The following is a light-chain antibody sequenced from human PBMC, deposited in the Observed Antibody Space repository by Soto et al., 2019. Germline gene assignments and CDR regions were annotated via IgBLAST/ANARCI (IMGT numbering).Light chain of an antibody. CDR1: QSVSSN. J-gene: IGKJ2*01. Sequence: EIVMTQSPATLSVSPGERATLSCRASQSVSSNLAWYQQKPGQAPRLLIYGAYTRATGIPARFSGSGSGTEFTLTIGSLQSEDFAVYYCQQYNNWLLYTCGQGTKLEIK. V-gene: IGKV3-15*01. CDR3: QQYNNWLLYT. CDR2: GAY.